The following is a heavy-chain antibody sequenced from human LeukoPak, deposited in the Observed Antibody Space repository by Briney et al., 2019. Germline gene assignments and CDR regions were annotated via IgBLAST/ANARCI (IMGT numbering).Heavy chain of an antibody. J-gene: IGHJ5*02. D-gene: IGHD1-26*01. CDR1: GFTFSSYS. Sequence: GSLRLSCSASGFTFSSYSMNWVRQAPGEGLEWVSSISSSSSYIYYADSVKGRFTISRDNAKNSLYLQMNSLRAEDTAVYYCARGVGASGNWFDPWGQGTLVTVSS. CDR2: ISSSSSYI. V-gene: IGHV3-21*01. CDR3: ARGVGASGNWFDP.